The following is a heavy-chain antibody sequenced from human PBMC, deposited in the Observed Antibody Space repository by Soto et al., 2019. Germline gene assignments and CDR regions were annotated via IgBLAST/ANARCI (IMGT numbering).Heavy chain of an antibody. V-gene: IGHV3-11*01. CDR3: AKPLSPFSSSSIAY. CDR1: GFTFSDFY. J-gene: IGHJ4*02. Sequence: LRLSCATSGFTFSDFYMSWVRQAPGKGPEWVSYISDDGYTIYYADSVKGRFTISRDNAENSLYLQMNNLRAEDTAVYYCAKPLSPFSSSSIAYWAQGTLVTVSS. CDR2: ISDDGYTI. D-gene: IGHD6-19*01.